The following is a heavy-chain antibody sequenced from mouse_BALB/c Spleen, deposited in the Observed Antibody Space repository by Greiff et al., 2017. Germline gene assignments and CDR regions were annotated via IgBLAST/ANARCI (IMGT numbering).Heavy chain of an antibody. CDR1: GDSITSGY. V-gene: IGHV3-8*02. CDR2: ISYSGST. J-gene: IGHJ3*01. Sequence: DVQLQESGPSLVKPSQTLSLSCSVTGDSITSGYWNWIRKFPGNKLEYMGYISYSGSTYYNPSLKSRISITRDTSKNQYYLQWNSVTTEDTATYSGASPYGYDGAWFAYWGQGTLVTVSA. D-gene: IGHD2-2*01. CDR3: ASPYGYDGAWFAY.